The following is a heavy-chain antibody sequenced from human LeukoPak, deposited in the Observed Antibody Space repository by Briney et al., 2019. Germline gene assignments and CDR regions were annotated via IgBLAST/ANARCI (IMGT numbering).Heavy chain of an antibody. CDR2: ISGSGGST. CDR1: GFTFSSYA. V-gene: IGHV3-23*01. Sequence: PGGSLRLSCAASGFTFSSYAMSWVRQAPGKGLEWVSAISGSGGSTYYADSVKGRFTISRDNSKNTLYLQMNSLRAEDTAVYYCAKDSVYSSSWEGASDAFDIWGQGTMVAVSS. CDR3: AKDSVYSSSWEGASDAFDI. D-gene: IGHD6-13*01. J-gene: IGHJ3*02.